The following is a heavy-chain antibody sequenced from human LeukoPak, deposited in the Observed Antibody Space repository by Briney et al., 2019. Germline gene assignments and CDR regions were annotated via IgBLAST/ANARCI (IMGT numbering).Heavy chain of an antibody. V-gene: IGHV1-69*05. J-gene: IGHJ6*03. CDR1: GDIFNSYS. D-gene: IGHD1-26*01. CDR2: IIPMFGST. Sequence: SVTVSFKASGDIFNSYSVSWVRQAPGQGLEWMGGIIPMFGSTNYAQKFEGRVTITTDQSTTTVYMELTSLTSEDTAVYYCARVGRSRGALPNFYYYMDVWGKGTTVTVSS. CDR3: ARVGRSRGALPNFYYYMDV.